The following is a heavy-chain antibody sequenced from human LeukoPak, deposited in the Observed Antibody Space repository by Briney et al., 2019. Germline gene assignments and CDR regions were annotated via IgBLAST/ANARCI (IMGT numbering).Heavy chain of an antibody. CDR1: GFTFSYYW. D-gene: IGHD1-26*01. CDR3: ARDTVVGATADAFDI. CDR2: ISSSSSYI. J-gene: IGHJ3*02. V-gene: IGHV3-21*01. Sequence: GGSLRLSCAASGFTFSYYWMSWVRQAPGKGLEWVSSISSSSSYIYYADSVKGRFTISRDNAKNSLYLQMNSLRAEDTAVYYCARDTVVGATADAFDIWGQGTMVTVSS.